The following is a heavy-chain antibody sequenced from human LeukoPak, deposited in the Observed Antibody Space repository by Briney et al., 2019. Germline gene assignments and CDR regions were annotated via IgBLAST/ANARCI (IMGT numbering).Heavy chain of an antibody. J-gene: IGHJ4*02. D-gene: IGHD5-24*01. CDR3: ARDRRDGYLDY. V-gene: IGHV1-69*05. CDR2: IIPIFGTA. Sequence: GASVKVSCKASGGTFSSYAISWVRQAPGQGLEWMGGIIPIFGTANYAQEFQGRVTITTDESTSTAYMELSSLRSEDTAVYYCARDRRDGYLDYWGQGTLVTVSS. CDR1: GGTFSSYA.